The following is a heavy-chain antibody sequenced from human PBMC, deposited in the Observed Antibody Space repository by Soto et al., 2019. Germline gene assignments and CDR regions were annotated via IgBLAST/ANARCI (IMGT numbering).Heavy chain of an antibody. D-gene: IGHD1-7*01. V-gene: IGHV3-23*01. CDR2: ISGSGGTA. CDR1: GFTFSSYA. CDR3: AESRGKNWNFHY. J-gene: IGHJ4*02. Sequence: EVQLLESGGGSVQPGGSLRLSCAASGFTFSSYAMHWVRRPPGKGLEWVSSISGSGGTAYYADSVKGRFSISRDSLWNTLYLQMNRPRAGGPAGHFRAESRGKNWNFHYWGQGNLVNVPP.